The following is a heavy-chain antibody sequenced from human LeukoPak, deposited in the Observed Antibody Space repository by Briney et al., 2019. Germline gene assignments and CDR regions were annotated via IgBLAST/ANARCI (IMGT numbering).Heavy chain of an antibody. CDR1: GFPFNSYW. CDR3: ASGGGWVFFN. V-gene: IGHV3-7*01. CDR2: IKEDGSEK. Sequence: PGGSLRLSCAASGFPFNSYWMTWVRQAPGKGLEWVANIKEDGSEKYYVGSVKGRFAISRDNARNSQFLQMNSLRTEDTAVYYCASGGGWVFFNWGQGTLVTVSS. D-gene: IGHD6-19*01. J-gene: IGHJ4*02.